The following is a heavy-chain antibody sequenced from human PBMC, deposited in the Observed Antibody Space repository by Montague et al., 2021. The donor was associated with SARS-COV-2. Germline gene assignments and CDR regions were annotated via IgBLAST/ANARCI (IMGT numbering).Heavy chain of an antibody. Sequence: SETLSLTCTVSGGSVSSGSYYWSWIRQPPGKGLEWIGYTYYSGSTNYNPSLKSRVTISVDTSKNQFSLKLSSATAADTAVYYCARDPWRITIFGVVTGYGMDVWGQGTTVTVSS. CDR1: GGSVSSGSYY. D-gene: IGHD3-3*01. CDR3: ARDPWRITIFGVVTGYGMDV. CDR2: TYYSGST. V-gene: IGHV4-61*01. J-gene: IGHJ6*02.